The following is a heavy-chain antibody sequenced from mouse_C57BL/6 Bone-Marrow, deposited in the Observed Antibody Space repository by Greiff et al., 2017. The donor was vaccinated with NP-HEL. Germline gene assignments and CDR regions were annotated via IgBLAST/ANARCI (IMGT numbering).Heavy chain of an antibody. CDR2: ISSGGSYT. D-gene: IGHD2-5*01. Sequence: EVQRVESGGDLVKPGGSLKLSCAASGFTFSSYGMSWVRQTPDQRLEWVATISSGGSYTYYPDSVKGRFTISRDNAKNTLYLQMSSLKSEDTAMYYCARHEDSNYYFDYWGKGTTLTVSS. CDR1: GFTFSSYG. CDR3: ARHEDSNYYFDY. V-gene: IGHV5-6*01. J-gene: IGHJ2*01.